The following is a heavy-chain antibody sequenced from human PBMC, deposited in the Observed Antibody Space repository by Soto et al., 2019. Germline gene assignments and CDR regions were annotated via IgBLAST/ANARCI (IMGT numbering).Heavy chain of an antibody. D-gene: IGHD3-16*01. CDR3: PKDYVIGPFSNAFEI. J-gene: IGHJ3*02. V-gene: IGHV3-23*01. CDR2: ISGSGGST. CDR1: GFTVSSYA. Sequence: GGSLRLSCAASGFTVSSYAMSWVRQAPGKGLEWVSAISGSGGSTYYADSVKGRFTISRDNSKNTLYLQMNSLRAEDTALYYSPKDYVIGPFSNAFEIWRQRSRVTV.